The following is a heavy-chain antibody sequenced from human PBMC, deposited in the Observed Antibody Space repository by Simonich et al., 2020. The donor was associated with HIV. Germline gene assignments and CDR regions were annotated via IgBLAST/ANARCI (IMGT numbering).Heavy chain of an antibody. V-gene: IGHV1-69*13. CDR2: YIPTFGTA. D-gene: IGHD6-13*01. J-gene: IGHJ4*02. Sequence: QVQLVQSGAEVKKPGSSVKVSCKASGGPFSSYAINWVRQDPGQGLEWLVGYIPTFGTANYTQKFQGRVTITADEYTSTAYMELRSLRFEDTAVYYCARGRGYVAASGKYYFDYWGQGTLVTVSS. CDR1: GGPFSSYA. CDR3: ARGRGYVAASGKYYFDY.